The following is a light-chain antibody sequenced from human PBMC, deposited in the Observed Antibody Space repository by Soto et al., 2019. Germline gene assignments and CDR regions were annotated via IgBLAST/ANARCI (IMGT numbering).Light chain of an antibody. V-gene: IGKV1-5*03. J-gene: IGKJ1*01. CDR3: QQYNSYSPT. Sequence: DIQMTQSTSTLSAPVGDRVTITCRASQSISVWLAWYQQKAGKAPNLLIYKASRLESGVPSRFSGSGSETEFTLTISGLQPGDSATYYCQQYNSYSPTFGQGTKVDIK. CDR2: KAS. CDR1: QSISVW.